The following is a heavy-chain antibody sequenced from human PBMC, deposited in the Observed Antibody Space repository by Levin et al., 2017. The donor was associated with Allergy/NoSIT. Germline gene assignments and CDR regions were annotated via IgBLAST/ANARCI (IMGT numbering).Heavy chain of an antibody. V-gene: IGHV3-23*01. CDR3: AKVGATTLALALDY. CDR2: ISGSGGST. D-gene: IGHD1-26*01. Sequence: PGGSLRLSCAASGFTFSSYAMSWVRQAPGKGLEWVSAISGSGGSTYYADSVKGRFTISRDNSKNTLYLQMNSLRAEDAAVYYCAKVGATTLALALDYWGQGTLVTVSS. J-gene: IGHJ4*02. CDR1: GFTFSSYA.